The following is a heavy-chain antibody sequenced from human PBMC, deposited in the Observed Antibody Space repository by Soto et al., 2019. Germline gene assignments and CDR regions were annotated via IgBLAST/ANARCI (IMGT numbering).Heavy chain of an antibody. Sequence: GGSLRLSCAASGFTFSSYWMSWVRQAPGKGLEWVANIKHDESEKYHVDSVKGRFIISRDNAKNSLFLQMNSVRAEDTAVYHCARDVAGSLDFWGQGTLVTVSS. CDR1: GFTFSSYW. CDR2: IKHDESEK. J-gene: IGHJ4*02. CDR3: ARDVAGSLDF. D-gene: IGHD2-21*01. V-gene: IGHV3-7*01.